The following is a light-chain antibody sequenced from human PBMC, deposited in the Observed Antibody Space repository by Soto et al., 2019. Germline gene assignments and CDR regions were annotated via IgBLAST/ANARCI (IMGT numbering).Light chain of an antibody. CDR3: GSWDSSLSAYV. J-gene: IGLJ1*01. CDR2: DDN. V-gene: IGLV1-51*01. Sequence: QSVLTHLPSLSAAPGQKVTISCSGSISNIGGNSVSWYQQLPVTAPKLLIYDDNKRPSGIPYRFSGSKSGTSATLGITGFQTGDEADYYCGSWDSSLSAYVFGTGTKVTVL. CDR1: ISNIGGNS.